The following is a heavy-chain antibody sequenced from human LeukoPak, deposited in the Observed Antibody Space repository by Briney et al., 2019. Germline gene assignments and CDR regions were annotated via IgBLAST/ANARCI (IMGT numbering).Heavy chain of an antibody. CDR3: ASGLEWELPRYLVGDAFDI. D-gene: IGHD1-26*01. CDR1: GFTFSSYG. CDR2: IWYDGSNK. Sequence: GGSLRLSCAASGFTFSSYGVHWVRQAPGKGLEWVAVIWYDGSNKYYTDSVKGRFTISRDNSKNTLYLQMNSLRAEDTAVYYCASGLEWELPRYLVGDAFDIWGQGTMVTVSS. V-gene: IGHV3-33*01. J-gene: IGHJ3*02.